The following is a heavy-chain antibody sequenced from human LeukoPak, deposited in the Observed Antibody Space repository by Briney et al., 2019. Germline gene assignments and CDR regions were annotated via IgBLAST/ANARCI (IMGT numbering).Heavy chain of an antibody. CDR2: ISYDGSNK. D-gene: IGHD3-10*01. Sequence: GRSLRLSCAASGFTFSTYGMHWVRQVPGKGLEWVAVISYDGSNKFYADSVKGRFTISRDSSKNTWYLQMNSLRAEDTAVYYCARVSGHSSRGLYYNMDVWGQGTTVTVSS. CDR3: ARVSGHSSRGLYYNMDV. CDR1: GFTFSTYG. V-gene: IGHV3-30*03. J-gene: IGHJ6*02.